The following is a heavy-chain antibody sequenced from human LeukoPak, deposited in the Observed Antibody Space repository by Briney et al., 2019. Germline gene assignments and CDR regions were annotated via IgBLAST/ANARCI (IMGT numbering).Heavy chain of an antibody. J-gene: IGHJ4*02. CDR1: GGSISSYY. V-gene: IGHV4-59*01. D-gene: IGHD3-22*01. CDR2: IYYTGST. CDR3: ARVAPSQWLLLPNYFDY. Sequence: KASETLSLTCTVSGGSISSYYWSWIRQPPGKGLEWIGYIYYTGSTKYNSSLKSRVTISVDTSKNQFSLKLSSVTAADTAVYYCARVAPSQWLLLPNYFDYGGQETLVTVSS.